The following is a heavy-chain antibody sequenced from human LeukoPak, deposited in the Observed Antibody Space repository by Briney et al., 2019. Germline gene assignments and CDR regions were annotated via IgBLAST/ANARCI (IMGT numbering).Heavy chain of an antibody. J-gene: IGHJ3*02. CDR3: ARRTGGAFDI. CDR2: IYPGDSDT. V-gene: IGHV5-51*01. CDR1: GYTFTSYW. D-gene: IGHD1-1*01. Sequence: GESLNISCKGSGYTFTSYWCGWVRQLPGKGLEWMGIIYPGDSDTRDSPSFQCQVTISTDKSISTAYLQWSSLKASDTAMYYCARRTGGAFDIWGQGTMVTVSS.